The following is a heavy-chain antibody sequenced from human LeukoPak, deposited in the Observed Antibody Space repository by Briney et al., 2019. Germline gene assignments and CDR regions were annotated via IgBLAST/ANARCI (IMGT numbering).Heavy chain of an antibody. Sequence: SETLSLTCTVSGDSISSSTCNWRWIRQPPGKGLEWIMYISQSGNSYFTPSLKSRATISVDRSKNHFSLTLISVTAADTAVYYCARDQVDYDIPDHFDYWGKGTLVAVSS. CDR1: GDSISSSTCN. CDR2: ISQSGNS. CDR3: ARDQVDYDIPDHFDY. D-gene: IGHD3-22*01. V-gene: IGHV4-30-2*01. J-gene: IGHJ4*02.